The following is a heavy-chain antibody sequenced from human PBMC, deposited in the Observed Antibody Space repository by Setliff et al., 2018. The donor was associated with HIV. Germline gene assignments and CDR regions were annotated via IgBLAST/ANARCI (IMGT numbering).Heavy chain of an antibody. J-gene: IGHJ4*02. D-gene: IGHD3-22*01. Sequence: GGSLRLSCEASGFTFNSAWMHWVRQAPGKGPEWVGRIKSRTDGGTTDYAAPVRGRFTISRDDSKNTLYLQMNSLRSEDTAVYYCVTGVGTSSVDYWGQGTMVTVSS. CDR1: GFTFNSAW. CDR3: VTGVGTSSVDY. V-gene: IGHV3-15*01. CDR2: IKSRTDGGTT.